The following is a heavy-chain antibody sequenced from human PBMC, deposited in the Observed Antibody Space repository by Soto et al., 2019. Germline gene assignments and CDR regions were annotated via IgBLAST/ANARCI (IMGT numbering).Heavy chain of an antibody. V-gene: IGHV1-69*13. D-gene: IGHD3-3*01. CDR2: IIPIFGTA. CDR1: GGTFSSYA. CDR3: ARHYDFWSGYLPNYYYYYGMDV. J-gene: IGHJ6*02. Sequence: SVKVSCKASGGTFSSYAISWVRQAPGQGLEWMGGIIPIFGTANYAQKFQGRVTITADESTSTAYMELSSLRSEDTAVYYCARHYDFWSGYLPNYYYYYGMDVWGQGTTVTVSS.